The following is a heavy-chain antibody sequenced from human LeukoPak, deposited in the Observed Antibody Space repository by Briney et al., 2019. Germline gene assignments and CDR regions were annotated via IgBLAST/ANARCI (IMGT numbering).Heavy chain of an antibody. J-gene: IGHJ4*02. CDR3: AREGGFYRPLDY. CDR2: VHLDGRT. V-gene: IGHV4-4*02. D-gene: IGHD3-3*01. CDR1: GGSITTTNW. Sequence: SGTLSLTCGVSGGSITTTNWWPWVRQPPGKGLESIGEVHLDGRTNYNPSLESRLTISVDLSENHISLRLTSVTAADTAVYYCAREGGFYRPLDYTGQGTLVTVSS.